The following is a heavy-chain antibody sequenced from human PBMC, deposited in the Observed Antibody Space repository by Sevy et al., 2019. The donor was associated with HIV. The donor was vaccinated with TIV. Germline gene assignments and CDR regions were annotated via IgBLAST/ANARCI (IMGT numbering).Heavy chain of an antibody. CDR3: AQEGIGRFDS. J-gene: IGHJ4*02. CDR1: GFSFSGYW. Sequence: GGSLRLSCAASGFSFSGYWMNWVRQAPGKGLEWVANIKKDGSDKNYVESVKGRFTISREKAKSSLYLELNGLGDEDTAVYYCAQEGIGRFDSWGQGTLVTVSS. V-gene: IGHV3-7*01. CDR2: IKKDGSDK. D-gene: IGHD1-26*01.